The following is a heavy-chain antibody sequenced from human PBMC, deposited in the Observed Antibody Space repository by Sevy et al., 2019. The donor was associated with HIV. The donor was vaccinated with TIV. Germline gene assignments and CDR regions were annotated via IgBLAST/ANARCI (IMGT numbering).Heavy chain of an antibody. Sequence: GGSLRLSCAASGFTFDSYAMHWVRQVAGKGLEWVSTISGSGYATYYSDSVKGLFIISRDTSRNTLYLQMNSLRVEDLAVYFCAKDRVTVFGVVVTFDSWGQGTLVTVSS. J-gene: IGHJ4*02. CDR3: AKDRVTVFGVVVTFDS. V-gene: IGHV3-23*01. CDR2: ISGSGYAT. CDR1: GFTFDSYA. D-gene: IGHD3-3*01.